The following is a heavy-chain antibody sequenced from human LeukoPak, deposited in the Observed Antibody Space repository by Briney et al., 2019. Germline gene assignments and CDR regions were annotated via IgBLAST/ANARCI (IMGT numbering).Heavy chain of an antibody. V-gene: IGHV3-30*04. CDR3: ARQYCSGGSCYWFVFDY. CDR1: GFTFSSYA. CDR2: ISYDRSNK. J-gene: IGHJ4*02. D-gene: IGHD2-15*01. Sequence: GGSLRLSCAASGFTFSSYAMHWVRQAPGKGLEWVAVISYDRSNKYYADSVKGRFTISRDNSKNTLYLQMNSLRAEDTAVYYCARQYCSGGSCYWFVFDYWGQGTLVTVSS.